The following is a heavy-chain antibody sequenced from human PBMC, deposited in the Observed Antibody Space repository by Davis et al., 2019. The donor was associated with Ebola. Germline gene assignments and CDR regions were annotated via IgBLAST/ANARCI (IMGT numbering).Heavy chain of an antibody. CDR2: IIPVFGIP. V-gene: IGHV1-69*13. Sequence: SVKVSCKASGGTFSSYAISWVRQVPGQGLDWMGGIIPVFGIPKYAQKFQGRVTLTADESTSTAYMELTSLRSDDTAVYFCAREVGETKLDQWGQGTLVTVSS. J-gene: IGHJ4*02. CDR3: AREVGETKLDQ. D-gene: IGHD1-26*01. CDR1: GGTFSSYA.